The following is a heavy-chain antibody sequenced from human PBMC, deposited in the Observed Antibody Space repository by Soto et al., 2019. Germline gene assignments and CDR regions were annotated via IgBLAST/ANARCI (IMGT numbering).Heavy chain of an antibody. V-gene: IGHV4-59*01. D-gene: IGHD6-19*01. J-gene: IGHJ3*02. CDR2: IYYSGST. CDR3: ARDTRSSGWYTHAFDI. Sequence: SETLSLTCTVSGGSISSYYWSWIRQPPGKGLEWIGYIYYSGSTNYNPSLKSRVTISVDTSKNQFSLKLSSVTAADTAVYYCARDTRSSGWYTHAFDIWGQGTMVTVSS. CDR1: GGSISSYY.